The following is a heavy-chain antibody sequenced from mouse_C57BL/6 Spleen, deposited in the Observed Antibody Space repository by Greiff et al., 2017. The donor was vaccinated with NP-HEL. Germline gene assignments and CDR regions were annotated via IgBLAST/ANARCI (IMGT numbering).Heavy chain of an antibody. V-gene: IGHV5-17*01. CDR2: ISSGSSTI. Sequence: DVMLVESGGGLVKPGGSLKLSCAASGFTFSDYGMHWVRQAPEKGLEWVAYISSGSSTIYYADTVKGRFTISRDNAKNTLFLQMTSLRSEDTAMYYCARHYDYEYYFDYWGQGTTLTVSS. D-gene: IGHD2-4*01. CDR3: ARHYDYEYYFDY. J-gene: IGHJ2*01. CDR1: GFTFSDYG.